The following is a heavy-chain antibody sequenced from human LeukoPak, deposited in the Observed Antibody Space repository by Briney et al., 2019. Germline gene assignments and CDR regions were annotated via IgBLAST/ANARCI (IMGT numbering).Heavy chain of an antibody. V-gene: IGHV3-30-3*01. CDR2: ISYDGSNK. CDR3: AKAADFWSGYYSDY. CDR1: GFTFSSYA. J-gene: IGHJ4*02. D-gene: IGHD3-3*01. Sequence: PGGSLRLSCAASGFTFSSYAMHWVRQAPGKGLEWVAVISYDGSNKYYADSVKGRFTISRDNSKNTLYLQMNSLRAEDTAVYYCAKAADFWSGYYSDYWGQGTLVTVSS.